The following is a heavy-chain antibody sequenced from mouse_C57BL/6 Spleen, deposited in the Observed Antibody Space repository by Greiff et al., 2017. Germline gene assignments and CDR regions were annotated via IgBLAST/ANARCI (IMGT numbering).Heavy chain of an antibody. D-gene: IGHD2-4*01. J-gene: IGHJ4*01. V-gene: IGHV1-72*01. CDR2: IDPNSGGT. CDR3: ARDRIYYDYDRTHYYAMDY. CDR1: GYTFTSYW. Sequence: QVQLQQPGAELVKPGASVKLSCKASGYTFTSYWMHWVKQRPGRGLEWIGRIDPNSGGTKYNEKFKSKATLTVDKPSSTAYMQLSSLTSEDSAVYYCARDRIYYDYDRTHYYAMDYWGQGTSVTVSS.